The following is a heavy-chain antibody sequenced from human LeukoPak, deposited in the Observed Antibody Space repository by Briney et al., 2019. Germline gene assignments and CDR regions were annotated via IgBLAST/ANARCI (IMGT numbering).Heavy chain of an antibody. CDR2: INHSGSA. CDR3: ARDGPGCSGGSCLYYYYYYGMDV. V-gene: IGHV4-4*02. Sequence: SGTLSLTCAVSGGSISSSNWWSWVGQPPGKGLEWIGEINHSGSANYNPSLKSRVAISVDKSKNQFSLKLSSVTAADTAVHYCARDGPGCSGGSCLYYYYYYGMDVWGKGTTVTVSS. CDR1: GGSISSSNW. D-gene: IGHD2-15*01. J-gene: IGHJ6*04.